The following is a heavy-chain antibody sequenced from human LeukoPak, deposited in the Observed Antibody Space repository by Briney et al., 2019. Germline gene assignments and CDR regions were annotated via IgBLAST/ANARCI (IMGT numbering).Heavy chain of an antibody. D-gene: IGHD3-16*01. CDR2: IYSGGST. V-gene: IGHV3-66*01. CDR3: ARWGRDLDAFDI. CDR1: GFTVSSNY. J-gene: IGHJ3*02. Sequence: PGGSLRLSCAASGFTVSSNYMSWVRQAPGKGPEWVSVIYSGGSTYYADSVKGRFTISRDNSKNTLYLQMNSLRAEDTAVYCCARWGRDLDAFDIWGQGTMVTVSS.